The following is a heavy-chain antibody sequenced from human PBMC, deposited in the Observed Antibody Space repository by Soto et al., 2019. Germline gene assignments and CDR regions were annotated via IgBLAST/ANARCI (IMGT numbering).Heavy chain of an antibody. J-gene: IGHJ6*02. CDR3: TTRQSDV. V-gene: IGHV3-73*01. Sequence: GSLILACSASGRTFTDSTINWVRQASGKGLEWVALIRTKVNSYATVYAASVRGRFTISRDDSKNTAYLQMNSLRSEDTAMYYCTTRQSDVWGQGTKVTVYS. CDR2: IRTKVNSYAT. CDR1: GRTFTDST.